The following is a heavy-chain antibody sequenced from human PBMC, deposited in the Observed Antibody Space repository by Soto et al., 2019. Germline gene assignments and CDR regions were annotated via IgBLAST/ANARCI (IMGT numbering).Heavy chain of an antibody. V-gene: IGHV3-11*01. D-gene: IGHD3-16*01. CDR3: ARDWAYIKY. J-gene: IGHJ4*02. CDR2: ISSSGSTI. Sequence: GGALVVCCAASGFTFSDYYMSWIRQAPGKGLDLVSYISSSGSTIYYADSVKGRSTISRDNAKNSLYLQMNSLRAEDTAVYYCARDWAYIKYWGQGTMVTVSS. CDR1: GFTFSDYY.